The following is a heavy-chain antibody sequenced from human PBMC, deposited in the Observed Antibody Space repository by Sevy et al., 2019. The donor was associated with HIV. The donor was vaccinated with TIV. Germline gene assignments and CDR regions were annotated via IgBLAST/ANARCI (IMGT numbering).Heavy chain of an antibody. CDR2: VIPIFGTP. J-gene: IGHJ5*02. V-gene: IGHV1-69*13. Sequence: ASVKVSCKASGGTFGSYAISWVRQAPGQGLEWMGRVIPIFGTPNYAQKFQGRVTITAHESTSTAYMELSSLRSEDTAIYYCARELCGGTTCYLNWFDTWGQGTLVTVSS. D-gene: IGHD2-15*01. CDR1: GGTFGSYA. CDR3: ARELCGGTTCYLNWFDT.